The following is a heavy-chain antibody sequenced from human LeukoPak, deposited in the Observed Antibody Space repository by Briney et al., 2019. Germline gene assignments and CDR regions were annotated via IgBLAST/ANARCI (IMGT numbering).Heavy chain of an antibody. CDR2: IYYSGST. Sequence: PAETLSLTCAASGGSISSYYWSWIRQPPGKGLEWIGYIYYSGSTNYNPSLKSRVTISVDTSKHQFSLKLSSVTAADTAVYYCARLSRTAPSDYWGQGTLVTVSS. V-gene: IGHV4-59*08. D-gene: IGHD5-18*01. CDR1: GGSISSYY. J-gene: IGHJ4*02. CDR3: ARLSRTAPSDY.